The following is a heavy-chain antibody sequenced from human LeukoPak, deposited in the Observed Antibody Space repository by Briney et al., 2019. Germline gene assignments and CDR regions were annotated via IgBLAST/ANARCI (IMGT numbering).Heavy chain of an antibody. J-gene: IGHJ4*02. CDR1: GYTFTGYD. V-gene: IGHV1-2*02. CDR2: INPNSGGT. D-gene: IGHD3-22*01. CDR3: ARDTGNYYDSSGYYPSTSSFDY. Sequence: ASVKVSCKASGYTFTGYDMHWVRQAPGQGLEWMGWINPNSGGTNYAQKFQGRVTMTRDTSISTAYMELSRLRSDDTAVYYCARDTGNYYDSSGYYPSTSSFDYWGQGTLVTVSS.